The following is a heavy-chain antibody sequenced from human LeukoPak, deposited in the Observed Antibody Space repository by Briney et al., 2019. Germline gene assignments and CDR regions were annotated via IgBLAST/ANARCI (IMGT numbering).Heavy chain of an antibody. V-gene: IGHV1-2*02. CDR3: VGSNWAAGAAFDS. CDR2: IKCESGGT. CDR1: GYTFTAYY. Sequence: ASVKVSRKASGYTFTAYYMHWVRQAPGQGLEWMGWIKCESGGTENTRNYRGTVTMTSDTSISTAYMELTRLTSDDTAVDYFVGSNWAAGAAFDSWGQGTQVTVSS. D-gene: IGHD6-13*01. J-gene: IGHJ4*02.